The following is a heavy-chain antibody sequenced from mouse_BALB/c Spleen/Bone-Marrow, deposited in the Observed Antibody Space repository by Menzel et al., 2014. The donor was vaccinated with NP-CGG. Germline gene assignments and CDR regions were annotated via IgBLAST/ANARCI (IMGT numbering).Heavy chain of an antibody. D-gene: IGHD2-14*01. CDR2: ILPGSDST. Sequence: QVQLQQSGAELMKPGASVKISCKATGYTFSSFWIEWVKQRPGRGLEWIGEILPGSDSTNYNEKFKGKATFTADTSSNTAYMQLSSLTSEDSAVYYCARGDRYDVRFDYWGQGTTLTVSS. CDR1: GYTFSSFW. J-gene: IGHJ2*01. CDR3: ARGDRYDVRFDY. V-gene: IGHV1-9*01.